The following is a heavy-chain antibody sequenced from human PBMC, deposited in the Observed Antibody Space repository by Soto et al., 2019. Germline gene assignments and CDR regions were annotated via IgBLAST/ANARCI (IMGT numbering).Heavy chain of an antibody. CDR3: ARVGSASGFDP. CDR2: ISSSSSYI. V-gene: IGHV3-21*01. CDR1: GFTFSSYS. Sequence: EVQLVESGGGLVKPGGSLRLSCAASGFTFSSYSMNWVHQAPGKGLEWVSSISSSSSYIYYADSVKGRFTISRDNAKNSLYLQMNSLRAEDTAVYYCARVGSASGFDPWGQGTLVTVSS. J-gene: IGHJ5*02.